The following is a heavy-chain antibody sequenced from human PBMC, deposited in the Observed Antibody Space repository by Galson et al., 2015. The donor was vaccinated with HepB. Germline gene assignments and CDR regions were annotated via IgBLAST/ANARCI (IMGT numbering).Heavy chain of an antibody. D-gene: IGHD3-22*01. V-gene: IGHV3-73*01. CDR2: IRSKANSYAT. J-gene: IGHJ4*02. CDR1: GFTFSGSA. Sequence: SLRLSCAASGFTFSGSAMHWVRQASGKGLEWVGRIRSKANSYATAYAASVKGRFTISRDDSKNTAYLQMNSLKTEDTAVYYCTTPGMGYDSSGYTSQIIDYWGQGTLVTVSS. CDR3: TTPGMGYDSSGYTSQIIDY.